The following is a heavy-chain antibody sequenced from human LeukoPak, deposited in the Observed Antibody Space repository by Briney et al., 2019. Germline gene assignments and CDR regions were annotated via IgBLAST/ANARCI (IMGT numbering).Heavy chain of an antibody. Sequence: ASVKVSCKASGYTFTSYDINWVRQATGQGLEWMGWMSPNSGNTGYAQKFQGRVTMTRNTSISTAYMELSSLRSEDTAVYYCARTPYYYDSSGYYHPIDYWGQGTLVTVSS. V-gene: IGHV1-8*01. D-gene: IGHD3-22*01. J-gene: IGHJ4*02. CDR3: ARTPYYYDSSGYYHPIDY. CDR1: GYTFTSYD. CDR2: MSPNSGNT.